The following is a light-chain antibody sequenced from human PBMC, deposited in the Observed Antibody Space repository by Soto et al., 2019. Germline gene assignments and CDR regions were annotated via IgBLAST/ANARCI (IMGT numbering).Light chain of an antibody. CDR2: EVS. CDR1: SSDVGGWNY. Sequence: QSALTQPASVSGSPGQSITISCTGTSSDVGGWNYVSWYQQHPGKAPKLIIYEVSNRPSGISNRFSGSKSGNTASLTISGLQAEDEADYYCTSYTSRTTLNVFGSGTKVTVL. J-gene: IGLJ1*01. V-gene: IGLV2-14*01. CDR3: TSYTSRTTLNV.